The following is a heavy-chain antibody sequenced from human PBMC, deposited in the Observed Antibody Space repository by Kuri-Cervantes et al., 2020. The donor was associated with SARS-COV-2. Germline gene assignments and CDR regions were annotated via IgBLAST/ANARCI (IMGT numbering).Heavy chain of an antibody. J-gene: IGHJ6*02. CDR3: ARQVTPYSYYYGMDV. D-gene: IGHD4-23*01. Sequence: GGSLRLSCAASGFTFISYAMHWVRQAPGKGLEWVAVISYDGSNKYFAESVKGRFTISRDNSKNTLYLQMDSLRAEDTAVYYCARQVTPYSYYYGMDVWGQGTTVTVSS. CDR2: ISYDGSNK. CDR1: GFTFISYA. V-gene: IGHV3-30*14.